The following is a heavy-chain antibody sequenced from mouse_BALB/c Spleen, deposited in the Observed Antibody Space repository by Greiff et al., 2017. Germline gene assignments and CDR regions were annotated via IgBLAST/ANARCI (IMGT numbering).Heavy chain of an antibody. J-gene: IGHJ3*01. CDR1: GYTFTSYY. CDR2: IYPGNVNT. V-gene: IGHV1S56*01. CDR3: ARGDYGSSPWFAY. D-gene: IGHD1-1*01. Sequence: VQLQQSGPELVKPGASVRISCKASGYTFTSYYIHWVKQRPGQGLEWIGWIYPGNVNTKYNEKFKGKATLTADKSSSTAYMQLSSLTSEDSAVYFCARGDYGSSPWFAYWGQGTLVTVSA.